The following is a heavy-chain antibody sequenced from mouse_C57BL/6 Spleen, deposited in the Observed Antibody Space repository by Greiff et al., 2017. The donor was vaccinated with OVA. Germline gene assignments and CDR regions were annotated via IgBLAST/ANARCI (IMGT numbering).Heavy chain of an antibody. Sequence: QVHVKQPGAELVMPGASVKLSCKASGYTFTSYWMHWVKQRPGQGLEWIGEIDPSDSYTNYNQKFKGKSTLTVDKSSSTAYMQLSSLTSEDSAVYYCARYDYGSSYGYWGQGTTLTVSS. V-gene: IGHV1-69*01. D-gene: IGHD1-1*01. CDR2: IDPSDSYT. CDR3: ARYDYGSSYGY. J-gene: IGHJ2*01. CDR1: GYTFTSYW.